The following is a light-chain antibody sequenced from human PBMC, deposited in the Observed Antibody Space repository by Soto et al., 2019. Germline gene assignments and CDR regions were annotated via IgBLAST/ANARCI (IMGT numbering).Light chain of an antibody. Sequence: SALTQPASVSGSPGQSITISCTGTSSDVGGYNYVSWYQQHPGKAPKLMIYEVSNRPSGVSNRFSGSKSGNTASLTISGLQAEDEADYYWSSYTSSSTVVFGGGTKLTVL. V-gene: IGLV2-14*01. CDR2: EVS. CDR3: SSYTSSSTVV. J-gene: IGLJ2*01. CDR1: SSDVGGYNY.